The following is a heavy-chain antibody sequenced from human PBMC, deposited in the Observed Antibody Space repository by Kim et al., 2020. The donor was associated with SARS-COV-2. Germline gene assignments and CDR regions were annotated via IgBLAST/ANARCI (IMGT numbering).Heavy chain of an antibody. V-gene: IGHV3-23*01. CDR3: AKEDNSGSSAFDY. Sequence: YADSVKGRFTISRDNSKNTLYLQMNSLRAEDTAVYYCAKEDNSGSSAFDYWGQGTLVTVSS. D-gene: IGHD1-26*01. J-gene: IGHJ4*02.